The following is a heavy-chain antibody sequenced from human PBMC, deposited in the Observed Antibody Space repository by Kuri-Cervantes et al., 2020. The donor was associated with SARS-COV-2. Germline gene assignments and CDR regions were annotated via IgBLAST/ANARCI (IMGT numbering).Heavy chain of an antibody. CDR3: ARETEWESFDY. D-gene: IGHD1-26*01. J-gene: IGHJ4*02. Sequence: ETLSLTCAASGFTFSSYAMHWVRQAPGKGLEYVSAISSNGGSTYYANSVKGRFTISRDNAKNSLYLQMNSLRAEDTAVYYCARETEWESFDYWGQGTLVTVSS. CDR1: GFTFSSYA. V-gene: IGHV3-64*01. CDR2: ISSNGGST.